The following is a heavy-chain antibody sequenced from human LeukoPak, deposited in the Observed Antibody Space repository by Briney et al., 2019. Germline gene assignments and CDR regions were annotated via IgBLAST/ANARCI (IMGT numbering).Heavy chain of an antibody. CDR1: GFTFSNYA. Sequence: GGSLRLSCAASGFTFSNYAMHWVCQAPGKGLEWVAVISYDGSNKYYADSVKGRFTISRDNSKNTLYLQMNSLRAEDTAVYYCARAAPYYYDSSGYYGRFDYWGQGTLVTVSS. CDR2: ISYDGSNK. D-gene: IGHD3-22*01. CDR3: ARAAPYYYDSSGYYGRFDY. J-gene: IGHJ4*02. V-gene: IGHV3-30-3*01.